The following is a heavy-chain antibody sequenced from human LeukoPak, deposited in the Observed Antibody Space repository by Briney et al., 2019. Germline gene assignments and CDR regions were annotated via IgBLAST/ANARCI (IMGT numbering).Heavy chain of an antibody. Sequence: SVKVSCKTSGFTFSTTAVQWVRQARGQRLEWIGWIIVGSGATNYAQSLQGRFTITRDMSTNTAYMELSSLGSEDSAVYYCAAELYGVYTDCCTFHLWGQGTMVTVSS. D-gene: IGHD4-17*01. V-gene: IGHV1-58*01. J-gene: IGHJ3*01. CDR3: AAELYGVYTDCCTFHL. CDR1: GFTFSTTA. CDR2: IIVGSGAT.